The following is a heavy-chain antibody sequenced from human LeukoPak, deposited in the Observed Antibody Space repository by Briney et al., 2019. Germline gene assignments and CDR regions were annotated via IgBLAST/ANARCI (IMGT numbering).Heavy chain of an antibody. CDR2: IWHDGSNK. CDR3: ARSQYCSGGSCYRLGDY. D-gene: IGHD2-15*01. V-gene: IGHV3-33*01. J-gene: IGHJ4*02. Sequence: GGSLVLSCAASGFTFSTYAMHWVRQAPGKGVEGVAVIWHDGSNKYYADSVKGRFTISRDNSKNTLYLQMDSLRAEDTAVYYCARSQYCSGGSCYRLGDYWGQGTLVTVSS. CDR1: GFTFSTYA.